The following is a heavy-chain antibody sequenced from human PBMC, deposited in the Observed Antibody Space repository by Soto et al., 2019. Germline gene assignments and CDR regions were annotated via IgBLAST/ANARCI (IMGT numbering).Heavy chain of an antibody. J-gene: IGHJ2*01. CDR1: GFTFSSYA. CDR3: ARVGDASFWYFDL. D-gene: IGHD3-16*01. V-gene: IGHV3-30-3*01. Sequence: QVQLVESGGGVVQPGRSLRLSCAASGFTFSSYAMHWVRQAPGKGLEWVALISYDGNNKYYADSVKGRSTISRDNSKNTLYLQMNSLRAEDTAVYYCARVGDASFWYFDLWGRGTLVTVSS. CDR2: ISYDGNNK.